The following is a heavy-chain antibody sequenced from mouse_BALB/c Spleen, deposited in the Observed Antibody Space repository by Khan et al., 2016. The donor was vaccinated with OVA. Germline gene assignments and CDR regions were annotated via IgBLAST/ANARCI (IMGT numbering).Heavy chain of an antibody. J-gene: IGHJ4*01. CDR3: ARNKYYGYAMDY. D-gene: IGHD1-1*01. CDR1: GYSITSGYA. Sequence: EVQLQESGPGLVKPSQSLSLTCTVTGYSITSGYAWNWIRQFPGNKLEWMGYISYSGITSYNPSLRSRISITPDTSKNQFFLQLNSVTTEYTATYDCARNKYYGYAMDYWGQGTSVTVSS. CDR2: ISYSGIT. V-gene: IGHV3-2*02.